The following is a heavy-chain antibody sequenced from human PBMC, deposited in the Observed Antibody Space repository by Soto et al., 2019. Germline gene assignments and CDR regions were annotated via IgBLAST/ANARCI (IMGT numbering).Heavy chain of an antibody. CDR1: GYTFTSYA. D-gene: IGHD1-26*01. V-gene: IGHV1-3*01. Sequence: ASVKVSCKASGYTFTSYAMHWVRQAPGQRLEWMGWINAGNGNTKYSQKFQGRVTITRDMSTSTAYMELSSLRSEDTAVYYCAAYTIVGATDDFDYWGQGTLVTVSS. CDR3: AAYTIVGATDDFDY. CDR2: INAGNGNT. J-gene: IGHJ4*02.